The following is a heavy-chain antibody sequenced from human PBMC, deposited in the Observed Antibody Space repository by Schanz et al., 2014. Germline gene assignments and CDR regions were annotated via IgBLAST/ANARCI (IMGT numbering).Heavy chain of an antibody. V-gene: IGHV4-61*02. CDR2: VFPNGIT. CDR1: GGSIRSGTYY. Sequence: QVLLQESGPGLVKPSQTLSLTCTVSGGSIRSGTYYWSWIRQPAGKALEWVGRVFPNGITIYNPSLKSRVPISLDTSKNQFSLPLTSLPAADTAVYYCARDTTWRLDLWGRGTLVTVSS. CDR3: ARDTTWRLDL. J-gene: IGHJ2*01. D-gene: IGHD1-1*01.